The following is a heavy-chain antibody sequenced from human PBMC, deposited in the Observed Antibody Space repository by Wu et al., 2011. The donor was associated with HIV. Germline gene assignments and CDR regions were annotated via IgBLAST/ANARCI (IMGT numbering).Heavy chain of an antibody. CDR1: IHLTGYY. CDR2: INPNSGGT. V-gene: IGHV1-2*02. Sequence: QVQLVQSGAXVNEALGASSEGLLQGFWIHLTGYYMHWVRQAPGQGLEWMGWINPNSGGTNYAQNFQGRVTMTRDTSISTAYMELSRLRSDDTAVYYCANSYDFWSGYGAFDIWGQGTMVTVSS. CDR3: ANSYDFWSGYGAFDI. D-gene: IGHD3-3*01. J-gene: IGHJ3*02.